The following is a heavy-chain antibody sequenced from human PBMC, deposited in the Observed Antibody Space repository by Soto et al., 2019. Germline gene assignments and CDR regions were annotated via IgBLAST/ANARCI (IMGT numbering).Heavy chain of an antibody. V-gene: IGHV1-2*02. Sequence: ASVKVSCKSSGYAFTGYYIHWVRQAPGQGLEWMGWINPNSGDTNYAQKFQGRVTMTRDTSSSTAYMELSSLRSDGTAVYYCATRYSYVHFWGQGTLVTVYS. J-gene: IGHJ4*02. D-gene: IGHD5-18*01. CDR3: ATRYSYVHF. CDR2: INPNSGDT. CDR1: GYAFTGYY.